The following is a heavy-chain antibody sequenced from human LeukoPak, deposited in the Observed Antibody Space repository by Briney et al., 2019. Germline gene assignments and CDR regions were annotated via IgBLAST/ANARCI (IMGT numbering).Heavy chain of an antibody. Sequence: PSETLSLTCAVYGGSFSGYYWSWIRQPPGKGLEWIGEINHSGSTNYNPSLKSRVTISVATSKSQFSLKLSSVTAADTAVYYCARGTYYYDSSGYYSNWFDPWGQGTLVTVSS. CDR2: INHSGST. CDR1: GGSFSGYY. D-gene: IGHD3-22*01. V-gene: IGHV4-34*01. J-gene: IGHJ5*02. CDR3: ARGTYYYDSSGYYSNWFDP.